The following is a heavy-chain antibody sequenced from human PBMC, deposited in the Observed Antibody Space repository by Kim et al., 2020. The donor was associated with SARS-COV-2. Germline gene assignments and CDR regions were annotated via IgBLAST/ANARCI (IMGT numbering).Heavy chain of an antibody. CDR3: ARGVRGIMVV. J-gene: IGHJ6*02. Sequence: GVSLKISCKTSGYNFTNYWIVWVRQEPGRGLEWMGIMFPGDSDTRYSPSLQGQVTISADISTTPAHLTLRSLKPSDTAIYYCARGVRGIMVVWGPGTSV. CDR2: MFPGDSDT. D-gene: IGHD3-10*01. V-gene: IGHV5-51*01. CDR1: GYNFTNYW.